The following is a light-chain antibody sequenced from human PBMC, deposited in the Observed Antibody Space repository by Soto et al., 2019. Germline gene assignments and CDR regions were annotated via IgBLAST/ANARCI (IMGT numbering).Light chain of an antibody. Sequence: EIVMTQSPATLSVSPVERATLSGRASQSVSSNLACYQQKPGQAPRLLIYGASTRATGIPARFSGSGSGTEFTLTISSLQSEDFAVYYCQQYNNWPFTFGQGTRLEIK. CDR3: QQYNNWPFT. V-gene: IGKV3-15*01. CDR1: QSVSSN. J-gene: IGKJ5*01. CDR2: GAS.